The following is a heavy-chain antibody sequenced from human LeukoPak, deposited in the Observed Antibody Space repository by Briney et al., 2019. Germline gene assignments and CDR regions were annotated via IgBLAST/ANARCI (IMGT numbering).Heavy chain of an antibody. CDR3: ARQILRGSYFYFLDV. CDR2: INNRGDNT. V-gene: IGHV3-23*01. J-gene: IGHJ6*03. Sequence: GGSLRLSCAPSGFTFDNFAMTWVRQAPGKGLEWVSSINNRGDNTHYADSLEGGFTISRDNSRNTLYLQMRRLRVEDTATYYCARQILRGSYFYFLDVWGIGTPVAVSS. D-gene: IGHD3-10*01. CDR1: GFTFDNFA.